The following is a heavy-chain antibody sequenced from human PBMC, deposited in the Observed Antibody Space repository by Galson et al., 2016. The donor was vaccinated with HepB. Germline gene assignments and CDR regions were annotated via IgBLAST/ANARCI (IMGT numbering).Heavy chain of an antibody. CDR2: ISSSRNTM. CDR3: VRDQGRTFDY. Sequence: SLRLSCAASGFTFSTYSMNWGRQAPGKELEWISYISSSRNTMYYADSVEGRFTISRDNARNSLYLQMNSLRHEDTAVFYCVRDQGRTFDYWGQGTLVIVSS. V-gene: IGHV3-48*02. J-gene: IGHJ4*02. CDR1: GFTFSTYS.